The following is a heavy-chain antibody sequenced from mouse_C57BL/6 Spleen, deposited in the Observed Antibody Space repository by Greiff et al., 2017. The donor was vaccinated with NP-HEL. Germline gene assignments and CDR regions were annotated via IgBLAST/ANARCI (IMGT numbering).Heavy chain of an antibody. CDR3: AGGDYDVRFAD. D-gene: IGHD2-4*01. CDR1: GFTFSDYG. CDR2: ISSGSSTI. J-gene: IGHJ3*01. Sequence: EVQLQQSGGGLVKPGGSLKLSCAASGFTFSDYGMHWVRQAPEKGLEWVAYISSGSSTIYYADTVKGRFTISRDNAKNTLFLQMTSLRSEDTAMYYCAGGDYDVRFADWGKGTLVTVSA. V-gene: IGHV5-17*01.